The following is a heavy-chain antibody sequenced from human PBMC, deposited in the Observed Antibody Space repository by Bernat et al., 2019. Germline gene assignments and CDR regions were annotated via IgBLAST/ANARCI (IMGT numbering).Heavy chain of an antibody. V-gene: IGHV3-48*01. CDR1: GFNFTSYS. CDR2: ISSSSSSI. J-gene: IGHJ4*02. CDR3: GRTGNNWNYFEY. D-gene: IGHD1-1*01. Sequence: EVQLVESGGGLVQPGGSLRLSCAASGFNFTSYSMNWVRQVPGKGLEWVSYISSSSSSIYYADGVKGRFTISRDNAKSSLYLQMNSLRAEDTAVYYCGRTGNNWNYFEYWGLGTLVTVSS.